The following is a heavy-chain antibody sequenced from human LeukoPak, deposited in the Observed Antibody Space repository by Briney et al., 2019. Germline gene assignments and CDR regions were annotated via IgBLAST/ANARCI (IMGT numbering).Heavy chain of an antibody. CDR1: GGSISSYY. V-gene: IGHV4-59*01. Sequence: SETLSLTCTVSGGSISSYYWSWIRQPPGKGLEGIGYIYYSGSTNYNPSLKSRVTISVDTSKNQFSLKLSSVTAADTAVYYCARAHQGSGAYYYYGMDVWGQGTTVTVSS. CDR3: ARAHQGSGAYYYYGMDV. J-gene: IGHJ6*02. D-gene: IGHD3-10*01. CDR2: IYYSGST.